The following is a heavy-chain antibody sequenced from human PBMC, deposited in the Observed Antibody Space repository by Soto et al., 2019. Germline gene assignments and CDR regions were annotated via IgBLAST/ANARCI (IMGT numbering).Heavy chain of an antibody. CDR1: GYPFTSYY. D-gene: IGHD3-3*01. Sequence: GASLKVSCKSSGYPFTSYYIHWVRQAPGQGLEWMGIINPSGGSTSYAQKFQGRVTMTRDTSTSTVYMELSSLRSEDTAVYYCARDGPPSITIFGVVMAPYGMDVWGQGTTVTVSS. V-gene: IGHV1-46*01. J-gene: IGHJ6*02. CDR3: ARDGPPSITIFGVVMAPYGMDV. CDR2: INPSGGST.